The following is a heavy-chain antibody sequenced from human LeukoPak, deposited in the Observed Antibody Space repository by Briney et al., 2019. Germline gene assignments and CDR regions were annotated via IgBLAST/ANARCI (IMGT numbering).Heavy chain of an antibody. V-gene: IGHV3-11*01. CDR3: ARDGDSSGYYPRDAFDI. CDR1: GFTFRDYY. Sequence: PGGSLRLSCAASGFTFRDYYMSWIRQAPGKGLEGVSYISSSGSTIYYADSVKGRFTISRDNAKNSLYLQMNSLRAEDTAVYYCARDGDSSGYYPRDAFDIWGQGTMVTVSS. CDR2: ISSSGSTI. J-gene: IGHJ3*02. D-gene: IGHD3-22*01.